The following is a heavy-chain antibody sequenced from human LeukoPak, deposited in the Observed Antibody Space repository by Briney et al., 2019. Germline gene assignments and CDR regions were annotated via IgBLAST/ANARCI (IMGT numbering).Heavy chain of an antibody. V-gene: IGHV4-30-4*01. Sequence: SETLSLTCTVSGGSISSGDYYWSWIRQPPGKGLEWIGYIYYSGSTYYNPSLKSRVTISADTSKNQFSLKLSSVTAADTAVYYCARDRSRYYYGWGSPLRGYYYYGREVWGQGTTVTVSS. J-gene: IGHJ6*02. CDR3: ARDRSRYYYGWGSPLRGYYYYGREV. D-gene: IGHD3-10*01. CDR2: IYYSGST. CDR1: GGSISSGDYY.